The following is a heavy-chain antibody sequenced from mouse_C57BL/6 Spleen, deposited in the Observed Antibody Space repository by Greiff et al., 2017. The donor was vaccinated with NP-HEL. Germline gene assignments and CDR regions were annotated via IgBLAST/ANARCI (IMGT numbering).Heavy chain of an antibody. CDR2: ILPSIGRT. D-gene: IGHD2-2*01. Sequence: QVQLQQSGSELRSPGSSVKLSCKDFDSEVFPIAYMSWVRQKPGHGFEWIGGILPSIGRTIYGEKFEDKATLDADTLSNTAYLELNSLTSEDSAIYYCARNGYDGGCGFAYWGQGTLVTVSA. CDR3: ARNGYDGGCGFAY. V-gene: IGHV15-2*01. J-gene: IGHJ3*01. CDR1: DSEVFPIAY.